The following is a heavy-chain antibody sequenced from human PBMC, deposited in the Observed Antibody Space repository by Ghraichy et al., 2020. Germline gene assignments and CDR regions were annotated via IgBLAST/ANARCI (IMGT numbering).Heavy chain of an antibody. CDR2: IRSKAYCGTT. D-gene: IGHD4-17*01. Sequence: GESLNISCTASGFTFGDYAMSWFRQAPGKGLEWVGFIRSKAYCGTTEYAASVKGRFTISRDDSKSIAYLQMNSLKTEDTAVYYCTRGPLRYGDYDLLGYWGQGTLVTVSS. V-gene: IGHV3-49*03. CDR1: GFTFGDYA. J-gene: IGHJ4*02. CDR3: TRGPLRYGDYDLLGY.